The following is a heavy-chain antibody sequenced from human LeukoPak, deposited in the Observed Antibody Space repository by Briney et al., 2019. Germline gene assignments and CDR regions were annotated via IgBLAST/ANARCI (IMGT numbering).Heavy chain of an antibody. CDR2: IYYSGST. J-gene: IGHJ5*02. V-gene: IGHV4-39*07. Sequence: PSETLSLTCTVSGGSISSSSYYWGWIRQPPGKGLEWIGSIYYSGSTYYNPSLKSRVTISVDTSKNQFSLKLSSVTAADTAVYYCARGHKIRREYYDYVWGSYRANWFDPWGQGTLVTVSS. CDR3: ARGHKIRREYYDYVWGSYRANWFDP. CDR1: GGSISSSSYY. D-gene: IGHD3-16*02.